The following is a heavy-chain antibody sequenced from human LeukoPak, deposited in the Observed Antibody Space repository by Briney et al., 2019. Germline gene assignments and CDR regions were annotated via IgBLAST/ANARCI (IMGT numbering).Heavy chain of an antibody. J-gene: IGHJ4*02. Sequence: PGGSLRLSCAASGFTFSSYAMHWVRQAPGKGLEYVSAISSNGGSTYYANSVKGRFTISRDNSKNTLYLQMGSLRAEDTAVYYCAREGTAMDLFDYWGQGTLVTVSS. D-gene: IGHD5-18*01. CDR2: ISSNGGST. V-gene: IGHV3-64*01. CDR3: AREGTAMDLFDY. CDR1: GFTFSSYA.